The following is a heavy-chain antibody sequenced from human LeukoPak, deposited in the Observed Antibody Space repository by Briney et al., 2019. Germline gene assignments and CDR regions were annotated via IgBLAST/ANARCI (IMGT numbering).Heavy chain of an antibody. D-gene: IGHD3-10*01. CDR3: ARCLYYYGSGSYYVDY. CDR1: GFTFSSYA. V-gene: IGHV3-23*01. CDR2: IRVSAVST. J-gene: IGHJ4*02. Sequence: PGGSLRLSCAASGFTFSSYAMSWVRQAPGKGLESVAAIRVSAVSTYSADSVKGRFTISRDNSNNTLYLQMNRLRDQHTDVYDCARCLYYYGSGSYYVDYWGQGTLVTVSS.